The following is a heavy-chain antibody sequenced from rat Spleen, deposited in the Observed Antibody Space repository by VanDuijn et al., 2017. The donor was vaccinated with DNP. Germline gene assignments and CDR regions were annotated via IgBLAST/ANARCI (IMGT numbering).Heavy chain of an antibody. J-gene: IGHJ2*01. D-gene: IGHD1-10*01. CDR2: IWNTGGT. V-gene: IGHV2-41*01. CDR1: GFSLISYN. CDR3: ARQLWFSFDY. Sequence: QVQLKESGPDLVQPSQTLSLTCTVAGFSLISYNIHWIRQSPGRGLEWMGVIWNTGGTRYNSAFKSRLSISKDNSKSQVFLRMDSLQTEDTATYYCARQLWFSFDYWGQGVLITVSS.